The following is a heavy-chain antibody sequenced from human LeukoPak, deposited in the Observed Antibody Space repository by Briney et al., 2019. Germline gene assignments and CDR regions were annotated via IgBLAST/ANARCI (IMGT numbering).Heavy chain of an antibody. J-gene: IGHJ5*02. V-gene: IGHV1-2*02. CDR3: VREVTAVAVNWFDP. CDR1: GHTFSGYY. Sequence: ASVKVSCKASGHTFSGYYLHWVRQAPGQGLEWMGWINPNSGGTNYAQKFQGRVTMSRDTSISTAYMELSRLRSDDTAVYYCVREVTAVAVNWFDPWGQGTLVTVSS. D-gene: IGHD6-19*01. CDR2: INPNSGGT.